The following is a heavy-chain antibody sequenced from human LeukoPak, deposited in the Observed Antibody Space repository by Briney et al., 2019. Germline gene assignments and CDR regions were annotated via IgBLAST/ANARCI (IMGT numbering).Heavy chain of an antibody. CDR3: ARWDIRGTAHQLDF. D-gene: IGHD1-7*01. CDR2: INQDGSAK. J-gene: IGHJ4*02. CDR1: GFPLSSHW. Sequence: SGGSLRLSCAASGFPLSSHWMSWVRQAPGKGLEWVANINQDGSAKYYVGSVRGRFSISRDNAKNSMSLQMNSLRAEDTAVYYCARWDIRGTAHQLDFWGQGTLVTVSS. V-gene: IGHV3-7*01.